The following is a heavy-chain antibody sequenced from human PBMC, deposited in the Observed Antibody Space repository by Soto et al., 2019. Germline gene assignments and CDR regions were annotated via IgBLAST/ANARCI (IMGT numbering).Heavy chain of an antibody. CDR1: GFTFDDYA. J-gene: IGHJ6*02. D-gene: IGHD3-10*01. CDR3: AKDMSYGSGSYYNVNYYYGMDV. CDR2: ISWNSGSI. Sequence: PGGSLRLSCAASGFTFDDYAMHWVRQAPGKGLEWVSGISWNSGSIGYADSVKGRFTISRDNAKNSLYLQMNSLRAEDTALYYCAKDMSYGSGSYYNVNYYYGMDVWGQGTTVTVS. V-gene: IGHV3-9*01.